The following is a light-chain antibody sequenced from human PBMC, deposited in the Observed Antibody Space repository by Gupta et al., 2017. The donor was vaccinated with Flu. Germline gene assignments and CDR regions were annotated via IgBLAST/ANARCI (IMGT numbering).Light chain of an antibody. CDR3: RQGTEPWT. CDR1: QSLVYKHGHTK. V-gene: IGKV2-30*01. Sequence: VMTQSPLSLPVTLGQPASISLNSSQSLVYKHGHTKLNSFQERPGQSPRRLVYEVSNRDYGVPHRFSGRGAGTDLTLKSSRGEPEDVGVYYGRQGTEPWTFGQGTKLEIK. J-gene: IGKJ2*02. CDR2: EVS.